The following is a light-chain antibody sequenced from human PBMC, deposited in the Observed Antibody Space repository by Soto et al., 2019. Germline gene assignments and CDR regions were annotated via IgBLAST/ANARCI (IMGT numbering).Light chain of an antibody. Sequence: QSVLTQPRSVSGSPGQSVTISCTGTSSDVGGYNYVSWYQQRPGKAPKLMIYDVTKRPSGVPDRFSGSKSGNTASLTISGLQAEDEADYYCCSSAGNFYVFGTGTKVTVL. J-gene: IGLJ1*01. CDR3: CSSAGNFYV. CDR1: SSDVGGYNY. CDR2: DVT. V-gene: IGLV2-11*01.